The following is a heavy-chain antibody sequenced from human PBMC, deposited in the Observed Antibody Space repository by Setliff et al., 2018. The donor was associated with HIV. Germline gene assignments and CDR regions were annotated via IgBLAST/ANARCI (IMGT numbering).Heavy chain of an antibody. V-gene: IGHV3-48*03. CDR2: ISSSGSTI. D-gene: IGHD5-18*01. J-gene: IGHJ4*02. CDR3: ARESYNYGYND. CDR1: GFTFNSYE. Sequence: PGGSLRLSCAASGFTFNSYEMNWVRQAPGKGLEWVSYISSSGSTIYYADSVKGRFITFRDNAKDSLYLQMNSLRAEDTAVYYRARESYNYGYNDWGQGTLVTVSS.